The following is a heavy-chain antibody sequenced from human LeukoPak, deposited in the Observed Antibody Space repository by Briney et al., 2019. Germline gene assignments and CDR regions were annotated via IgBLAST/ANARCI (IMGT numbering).Heavy chain of an antibody. CDR3: AKNRALHEIDY. CDR1: GSAFSTYA. J-gene: IGHJ4*02. CDR2: ISGSGGST. Sequence: GGSLRLSCAASGSAFSTYAMSWVRQAPGKGLEWVSGISGSGGSTYYADSVKGRFTISRDNSKNTLYLQMNSLIAGDTAIYYCAKNRALHEIDYWGQGTLVTVSS. D-gene: IGHD2-21*01. V-gene: IGHV3-23*01.